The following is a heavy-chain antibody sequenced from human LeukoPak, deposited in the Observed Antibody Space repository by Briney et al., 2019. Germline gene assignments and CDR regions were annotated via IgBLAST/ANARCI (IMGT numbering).Heavy chain of an antibody. CDR1: GFTFSSYE. V-gene: IGHV3-48*03. CDR2: ISSSGSTI. D-gene: IGHD2-2*01. Sequence: PGGSLRLSCAASGFTFSSYEMNWFRQAPGKGLEWVSYISSSGSTIYYADSVKGRFTISRDNAKNSLYLQMNSLRAEDTAVYYCARYCSSTSCRNPDYWGQGTLVTVSS. CDR3: ARYCSSTSCRNPDY. J-gene: IGHJ4*02.